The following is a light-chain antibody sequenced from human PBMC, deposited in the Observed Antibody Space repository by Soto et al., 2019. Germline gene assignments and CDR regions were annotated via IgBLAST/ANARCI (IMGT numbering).Light chain of an antibody. CDR3: CSYAGSSTYV. Sequence: QSALTQPPSASGSPGQSVTISCTGTSSDVGAYNFVSWYQQHPGKVPKLMIYEVSKRPSGVPDRFSGSRSGNTAPLTVSGLQAEDEADYYCCSYAGSSTYVFGTGTKVTVL. CDR2: EVS. J-gene: IGLJ1*01. CDR1: SSDVGAYNF. V-gene: IGLV2-8*01.